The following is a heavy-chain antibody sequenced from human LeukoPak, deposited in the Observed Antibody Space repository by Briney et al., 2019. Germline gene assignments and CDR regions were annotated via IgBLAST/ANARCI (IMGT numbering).Heavy chain of an antibody. CDR1: GITFSTYW. V-gene: IGHV3-74*01. D-gene: IGHD6-19*01. CDR3: ARDGWADY. J-gene: IGHJ4*02. Sequence: GGSLRLSCAGSGITFSTYWMHWVRQAPGKGLVWVSRINSEGSTISYADSVKGRFTISRDNAKNSLDLQMNSLRAEDTAVYYCARDGWADYWGQGTLVTVSS. CDR2: INSEGSTI.